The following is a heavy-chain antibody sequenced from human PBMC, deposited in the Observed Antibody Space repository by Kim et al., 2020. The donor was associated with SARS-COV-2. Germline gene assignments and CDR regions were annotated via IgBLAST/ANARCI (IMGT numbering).Heavy chain of an antibody. J-gene: IGHJ5*02. Sequence: SETLSLTCGVHGESFNDFFWSWIRHPPGKGLEWIGEINHSGSINYNPSLESRLMISVDTSKKQISLNLKSVTAADTAIYYCARHRSTAQFDPWGQGTLVTVSS. CDR3: ARHRSTAQFDP. CDR2: INHSGSI. D-gene: IGHD3-10*01. V-gene: IGHV4-34*01. CDR1: GESFNDFF.